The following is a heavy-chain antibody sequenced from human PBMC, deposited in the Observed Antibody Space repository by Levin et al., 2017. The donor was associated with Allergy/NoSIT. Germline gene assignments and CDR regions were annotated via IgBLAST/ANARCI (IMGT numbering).Heavy chain of an antibody. J-gene: IGHJ3*01. D-gene: IGHD3/OR15-3a*01. CDR3: ARRTGRGYRPLSWTFTF. V-gene: IGHV5-51*01. CDR1: GFSFTNYW. Sequence: GGSLRLSCKTSGFSFTNYWIAWVRQMPGKGLEWMWSVYPGDSDTRYSPSFQGQVTISADKSINTAYVQWSSLKPSDTAIYYCARRTGRGYRPLSWTFTFWGQGTMVRVSS. CDR2: VYPGDSDT.